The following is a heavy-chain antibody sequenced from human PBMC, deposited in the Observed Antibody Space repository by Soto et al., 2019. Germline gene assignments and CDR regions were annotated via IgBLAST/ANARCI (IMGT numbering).Heavy chain of an antibody. D-gene: IGHD2-21*01. Sequence: QVQLQESGPGLVKPSQSLSLTCTVSGGSITSDDYYWSWIRQPPGRGLEWIGYTFYSGSTHYNPSLKSRFIISLDTSKKQVSLKISSVTAADTAVYYCASANCGGDCSCRRGRYYFESWGQGTLVTVSS. V-gene: IGHV4-30-4*01. CDR1: GGSITSDDYY. J-gene: IGHJ4*02. CDR3: ASANCGGDCSCRRGRYYFES. CDR2: TFYSGST.